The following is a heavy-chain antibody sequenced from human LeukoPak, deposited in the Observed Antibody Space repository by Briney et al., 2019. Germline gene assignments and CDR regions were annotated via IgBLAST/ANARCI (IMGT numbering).Heavy chain of an antibody. Sequence: ASVKVSCKASGYTFTIYGISWVRQAPGQGLEWMGWISAYNGNTNYAQKLQGRVTMTTDTSTSTAYMELRSLRSDGTAVYYCARDLAYESSGAIDYWGQGTLVTVSS. D-gene: IGHD3-22*01. CDR2: ISAYNGNT. CDR1: GYTFTIYG. J-gene: IGHJ4*02. CDR3: ARDLAYESSGAIDY. V-gene: IGHV1-18*01.